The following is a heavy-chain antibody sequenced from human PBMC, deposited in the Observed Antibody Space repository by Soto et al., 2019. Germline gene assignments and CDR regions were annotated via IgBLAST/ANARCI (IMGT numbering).Heavy chain of an antibody. CDR2: ICSNDAK. J-gene: IGHJ4*02. CDR1: QFSLSNARMS. D-gene: IGHD3-10*01. CDR3: ARIRGWGWLGPNDY. Sequence: SGPPQTHPTEPRTLPCTVSQFSLSNARMSVSWIRQPPGKALEWLAHICSNDAKSYSASLKSRLTISKDTSKSQVVLTMTKMDPVDTAAYYCARIRGWGWLGPNDYWGQGTLVTVSS. V-gene: IGHV2-26*01.